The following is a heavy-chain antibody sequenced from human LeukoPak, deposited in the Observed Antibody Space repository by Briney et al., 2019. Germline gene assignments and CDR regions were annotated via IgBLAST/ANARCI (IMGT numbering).Heavy chain of an antibody. V-gene: IGHV3-7*01. CDR2: IKQDGSEK. D-gene: IGHD3-10*01. CDR1: GFTFSSYS. CDR3: ARVGLLWFGNDAFDI. J-gene: IGHJ3*02. Sequence: GGSPRLSCAASGFTFSSYSMNWVRQAPGKGLEWVANIKQDGSEKYYVDSVKGRFTISRDNAKNSPYLQMNSLRAEDTAVYYCARVGLLWFGNDAFDIWGQGTMVTVSS.